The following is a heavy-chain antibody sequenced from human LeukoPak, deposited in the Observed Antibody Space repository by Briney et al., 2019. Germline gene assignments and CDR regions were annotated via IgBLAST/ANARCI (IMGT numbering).Heavy chain of an antibody. V-gene: IGHV3-9*01. D-gene: IGHD1-26*01. J-gene: IGHJ4*02. Sequence: PGGSLSLSVAASGFTFEDFPWPWFRQAQGKGWGGVSGISGNSGSIGYADSVKGRFTISRDNAKTSLYLQMNSLRAEDTALYYCAKTRSNSLYSGSLVWFDYWGQGTLVTVSS. CDR1: GFTFEDFP. CDR2: ISGNSGSI. CDR3: AKTRSNSLYSGSLVWFDY.